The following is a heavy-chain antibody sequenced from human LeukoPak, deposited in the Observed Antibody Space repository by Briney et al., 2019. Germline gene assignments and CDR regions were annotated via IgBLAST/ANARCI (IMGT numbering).Heavy chain of an antibody. D-gene: IGHD6-13*01. Sequence: SETLSLTCAVSGYSISSGYYWGWIRQPPGKGLEWIGGIYHSGSTYYNPSLKSRVTISVDTSKNQFSLKLSSVTAADTAVYYCARQGPNSGYSSSWPQSDLDYWGQGTLVTVSS. CDR3: ARQGPNSGYSSSWPQSDLDY. J-gene: IGHJ4*02. V-gene: IGHV4-38-2*01. CDR2: IYHSGST. CDR1: GYSISSGYY.